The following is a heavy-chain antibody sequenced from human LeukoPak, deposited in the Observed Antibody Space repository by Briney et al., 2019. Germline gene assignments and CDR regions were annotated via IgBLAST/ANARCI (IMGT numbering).Heavy chain of an antibody. D-gene: IGHD3-22*01. CDR1: GYTLTIYG. Sequence: ASVKVSCKASGYTLTIYGISWVRQAPGQGLEWMGCISAYNGNTNYAQKLQGRVTMTTDTSTSTAYMELRTLRSDDTAVYYCARVADSSGYLDYWGQGTLVTVSS. CDR3: ARVADSSGYLDY. J-gene: IGHJ4*02. CDR2: ISAYNGNT. V-gene: IGHV1-18*01.